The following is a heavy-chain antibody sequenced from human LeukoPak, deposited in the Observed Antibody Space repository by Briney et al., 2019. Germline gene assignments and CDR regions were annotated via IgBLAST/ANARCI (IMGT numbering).Heavy chain of an antibody. J-gene: IGHJ4*02. CDR3: ARQPNDYSNYIGY. Sequence: GESLKISCKGSGYRFTSYWIGWVRQMPGKGLEWMGIIYPSDSDTRYSPSFQGQVTISADKSISTAYLQWSSLKASDTAMYYCARQPNDYSNYIGYWGQGTLVTVPS. D-gene: IGHD4-11*01. CDR1: GYRFTSYW. CDR2: IYPSDSDT. V-gene: IGHV5-51*01.